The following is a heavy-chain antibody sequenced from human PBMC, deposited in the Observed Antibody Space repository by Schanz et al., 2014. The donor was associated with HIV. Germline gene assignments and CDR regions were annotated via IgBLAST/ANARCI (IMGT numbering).Heavy chain of an antibody. CDR2: MVPIFGTA. CDR1: GGTFSNYA. CDR3: ATWREGGPVHFGMDV. J-gene: IGHJ6*02. Sequence: QVQVVQSGAELKKPGSSVRVSCKTSGGTFSNYAVSWVRQAPGQGLEWMGGMVPIFGTADYAQKFQDRVAMTPDTSTSTAYMELRSLRSDDTAVYYCATWREGGPVHFGMDVWGQGTRVTVSS. D-gene: IGHD3-16*01. V-gene: IGHV1-69*06.